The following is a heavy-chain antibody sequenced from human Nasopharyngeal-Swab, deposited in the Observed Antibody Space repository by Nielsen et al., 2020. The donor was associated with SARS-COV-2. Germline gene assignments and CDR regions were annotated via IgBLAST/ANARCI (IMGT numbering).Heavy chain of an antibody. Sequence: GSLRLSCAVYGGSFSGYYWGWIRQPPGKGLEWIGSIYHSGSTYYNPSLKSRVTISVDTSKNQFSLKLSSVTAADTAVYYCARPGMERETGFDYWGQGTLVTVSS. CDR2: IYHSGST. D-gene: IGHD1-14*01. V-gene: IGHV4-38-2*01. CDR3: ARPGMERETGFDY. J-gene: IGHJ4*02. CDR1: GGSFSGYY.